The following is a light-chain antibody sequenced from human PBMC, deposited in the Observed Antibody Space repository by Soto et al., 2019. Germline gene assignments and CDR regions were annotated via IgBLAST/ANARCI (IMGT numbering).Light chain of an antibody. CDR2: GAS. V-gene: IGKV3-15*01. CDR1: QSMRSN. CDR3: QQFGDWPS. Sequence: EIVMTQSPSTLSLSPGERATLSCRASQSMRSNVAWYQQKPGQAPRLLTYGASTRAAGIPARFSGSGSGTEFTLTISSLQSDDSAIYYCQQFGDWPSFGLGTKVDIK. J-gene: IGKJ1*01.